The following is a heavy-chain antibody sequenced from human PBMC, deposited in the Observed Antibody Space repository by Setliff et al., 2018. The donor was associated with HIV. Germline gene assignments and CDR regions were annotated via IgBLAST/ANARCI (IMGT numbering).Heavy chain of an antibody. Sequence: SETLSLTCAVYGGSLSGYYWSWIRQPPGKGLEGIGSIYYSGSTYYNPSLKSRVTISVDTSKNQFSLKLSSVTAADTAVYYCACGAAAGTDYYYYYYMDVWGKGTTVTV. J-gene: IGHJ6*03. CDR3: ACGAAAGTDYYYYYYMDV. V-gene: IGHV4-34*01. CDR1: GGSLSGYY. CDR2: IYYSGST. D-gene: IGHD6-13*01.